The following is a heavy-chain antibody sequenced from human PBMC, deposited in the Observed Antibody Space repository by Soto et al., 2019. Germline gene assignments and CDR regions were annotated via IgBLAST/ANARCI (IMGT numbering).Heavy chain of an antibody. CDR3: AKDRYYYDSSGYPLGDY. D-gene: IGHD3-22*01. CDR2: ISYDGSNK. CDR1: GFTFSSYG. J-gene: IGHJ4*02. V-gene: IGHV3-30*18. Sequence: QVQLVESGGGVVQPGRSLRLSCAASGFTFSSYGMHWVRQAPGKGLEWVAVISYDGSNKYYADSVKGRSTISRDNSKNTLYLQMNSLRAEDTAVYYCAKDRYYYDSSGYPLGDYWGQGTLVTVSS.